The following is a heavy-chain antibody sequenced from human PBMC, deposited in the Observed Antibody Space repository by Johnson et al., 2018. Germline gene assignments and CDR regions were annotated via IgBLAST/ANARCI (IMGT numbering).Heavy chain of an antibody. CDR1: GFTFRFYG. J-gene: IGHJ6*02. Sequence: SPRLSCAASGFTFRFYGMSWVRQAPGKGLEWVSSISGGCENTYLADSVKGRLIIPRDNSKNTLFPQINSLRAEDTAVYYCVKAGTNYYLGMDGWGQGTTVMVSS. CDR2: ISGGCENT. CDR3: VKAGTNYYLGMDG. D-gene: IGHD3/OR15-3a*01. V-gene: IGHV3-23*01.